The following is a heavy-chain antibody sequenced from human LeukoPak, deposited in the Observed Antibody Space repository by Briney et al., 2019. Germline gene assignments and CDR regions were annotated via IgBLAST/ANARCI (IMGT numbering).Heavy chain of an antibody. CDR1: GYTFTGYY. D-gene: IGHD5-18*01. Sequence: GASVKVSCKASGYTFTGYYMHWVRQAPGQGLEWMGRIIPIFGTANYAQKFQGRVTITTDESTSTAYMELSSLRSEDTAVYYCARDREQLNSFDYWGQGTLVTVSS. CDR2: IIPIFGTA. CDR3: ARDREQLNSFDY. V-gene: IGHV1-69*05. J-gene: IGHJ4*02.